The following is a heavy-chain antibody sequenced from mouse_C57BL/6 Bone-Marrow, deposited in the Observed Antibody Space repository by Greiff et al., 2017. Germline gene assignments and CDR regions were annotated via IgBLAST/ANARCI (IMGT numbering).Heavy chain of an antibody. D-gene: IGHD2-3*01. J-gene: IGHJ2*01. Sequence: VKLQESGPELVKPGASVKLSCKASGYTFTSYDINWVKQRPGQGLEWIGWIYPRDGSTKYNEKFKGKATLTVDTSSSTAYMELHSLTSEDSAVYFCATDYDGYYDYFDYWGQGTTLTVSS. CDR2: IYPRDGST. CDR1: GYTFTSYD. V-gene: IGHV1-85*01. CDR3: ATDYDGYYDYFDY.